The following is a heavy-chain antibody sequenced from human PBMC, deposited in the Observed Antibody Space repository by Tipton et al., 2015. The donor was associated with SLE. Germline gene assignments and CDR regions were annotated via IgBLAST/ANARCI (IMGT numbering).Heavy chain of an antibody. CDR1: GYTFTTYG. D-gene: IGHD4-17*01. Sequence: QLVQSGAEMKKPGASVKVSCEASGYTFTTYGITWVRQAPGQGLEWMGWISGKNDNTNYAQKFQGRVTMTADTSTSTAYMELRSLRSDDTAVYYCARDTVRELVPFLPADCWGQGTLVTVSS. CDR3: ARDTVRELVPFLPADC. V-gene: IGHV1-18*01. J-gene: IGHJ4*02. CDR2: ISGKNDNT.